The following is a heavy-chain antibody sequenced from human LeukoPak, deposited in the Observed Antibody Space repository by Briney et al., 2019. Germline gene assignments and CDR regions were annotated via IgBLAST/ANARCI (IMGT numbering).Heavy chain of an antibody. CDR1: GGSISSSSYY. CDR2: IYYSGST. V-gene: IGHV4-39*07. D-gene: IGHD2-15*01. J-gene: IGHJ4*02. Sequence: SETLSLTCTVSGGSISSSSYYWGWIRQPPGKGLEWIGSIYYSGSTYYNPSLESRVTISVDTSKNQFSLKLSSVTAADTAVYYCARATTVAAPDYWGQGTLVTVSS. CDR3: ARATTVAAPDY.